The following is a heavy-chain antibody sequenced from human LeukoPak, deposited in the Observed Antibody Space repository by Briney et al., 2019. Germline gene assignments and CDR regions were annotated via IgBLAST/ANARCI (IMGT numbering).Heavy chain of an antibody. CDR3: ARDGGYDFWSGYYQDH. D-gene: IGHD3-3*01. V-gene: IGHV1-46*01. CDR1: GYTFTSYY. Sequence: ASVKVSCKASGYTFTSYYMHWVRQAPGQGLEWMGIINPSGGSTSYAQKFQGRVTMTRDTSTSTVYMELSSLRSEDTAVYYCARDGGYDFWSGYYQDHWGQGTLVTVSS. CDR2: INPSGGST. J-gene: IGHJ4*02.